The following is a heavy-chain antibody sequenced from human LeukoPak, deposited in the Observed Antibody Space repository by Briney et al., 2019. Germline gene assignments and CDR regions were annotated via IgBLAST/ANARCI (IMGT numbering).Heavy chain of an antibody. CDR3: AKVGGYYYDSSGSDY. Sequence: PGGSLRLSCAASGFTFNTYTMNWVRQAPGKGLEWVSYISGSSGIIDYADSVRGRFTISRDNAKNSLYLQMNSLRAEDTAVYYCAKVGGYYYDSSGSDYWGQGTLVTVSS. J-gene: IGHJ4*02. V-gene: IGHV3-48*01. D-gene: IGHD3-22*01. CDR2: ISGSSGII. CDR1: GFTFNTYT.